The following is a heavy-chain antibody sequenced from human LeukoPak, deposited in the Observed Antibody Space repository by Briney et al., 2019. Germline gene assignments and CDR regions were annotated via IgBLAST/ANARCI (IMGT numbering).Heavy chain of an antibody. Sequence: SETLSLTRAVYGGSFSGYYWSRIRQPPGKGLEWIGEINHSGSTNYNPSLKSRVTISVDTSKNQFSLKLSSVTAADTAVYYCAREGCSSTSCYGGSDYWGQRTLVSVSS. J-gene: IGHJ4*02. CDR3: AREGCSSTSCYGGSDY. D-gene: IGHD2-2*01. V-gene: IGHV4-34*01. CDR1: GGSFSGYY. CDR2: INHSGST.